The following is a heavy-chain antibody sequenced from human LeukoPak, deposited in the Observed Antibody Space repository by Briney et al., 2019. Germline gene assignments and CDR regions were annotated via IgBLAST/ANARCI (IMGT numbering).Heavy chain of an antibody. Sequence: GGSLRLSCAASGFTFNSYTMNWVRQAPGQGLEWVSFISSGSDTIYYADSVKGRFTISRDNAKNSLSLQMSSLRPEDTAVYYCARDRIFDGFDMWGQGTMVTVSS. J-gene: IGHJ3*02. CDR1: GFTFNSYT. V-gene: IGHV3-48*01. CDR2: ISSGSDTI. CDR3: ARDRIFDGFDM.